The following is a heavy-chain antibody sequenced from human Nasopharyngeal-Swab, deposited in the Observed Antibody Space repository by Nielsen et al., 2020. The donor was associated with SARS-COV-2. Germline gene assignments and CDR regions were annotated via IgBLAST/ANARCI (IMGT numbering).Heavy chain of an antibody. CDR3: ARVALNYFGSGTYKDY. Sequence: SETLSLTCTVSGDSVNSGSYYWSWIRQPAGKGLEWIGRVYTSGSTNYNPSLKRRVTISADTSRNQFFLKLRSVTAADTAVYYCARVALNYFGSGTYKDYWGQGTLVTVSS. D-gene: IGHD3-10*01. CDR1: GDSVNSGSYY. J-gene: IGHJ4*02. V-gene: IGHV4-61*02. CDR2: VYTSGST.